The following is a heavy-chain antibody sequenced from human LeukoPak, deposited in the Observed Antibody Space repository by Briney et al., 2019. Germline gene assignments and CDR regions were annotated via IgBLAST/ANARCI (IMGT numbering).Heavy chain of an antibody. CDR2: IVPIFDTA. J-gene: IGHJ4*02. V-gene: IGHV1-69*13. CDR1: GGTFSNYA. CDR3: ARDLLGSHTSYSSGAWDY. Sequence: ASVKVSCKASGGTFSNYAISWVRQAPGQGLEWMGGIVPIFDTADYAQKFQGRLTITADDSTSTAYMELSSLRAEDTAVYYCARDLLGSHTSYSSGAWDYWGQGTLVTVSS. D-gene: IGHD3-9*01.